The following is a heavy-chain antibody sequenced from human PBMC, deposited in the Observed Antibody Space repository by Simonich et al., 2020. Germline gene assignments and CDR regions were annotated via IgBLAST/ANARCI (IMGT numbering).Heavy chain of an antibody. CDR3: ARASRGTWWYYYFDY. J-gene: IGHJ4*02. CDR2: DSAYNGNT. Sequence: QVQLVQSGAEVKKPWASVKVSCKASGYAFTSYGISWGRQAPGQGLEWMGWDSAYNGNTNYAQKLQGRVTMTTDTSTGTAYMELGSLSSDDTAVYDCARASRGTWWYYYFDYWGQGTLVTVSS. V-gene: IGHV1-18*01. CDR1: GYAFTSYG. D-gene: IGHD2-15*01.